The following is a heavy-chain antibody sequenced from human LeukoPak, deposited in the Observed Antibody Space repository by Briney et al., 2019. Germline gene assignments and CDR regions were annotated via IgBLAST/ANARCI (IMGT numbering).Heavy chain of an antibody. J-gene: IGHJ4*02. V-gene: IGHV4-34*01. CDR2: MNKSGNT. CDR1: VMSFSGYY. Sequence: SDTLSLLCALCVMSFSGYYWSWIRQSPGKRLERIGEMNKSGNTNYNPSLKSRITISVDTSKNQFSLKLDSVSVAETVVYYCTQGPSSKSGADSSGFLDYWGQGTLVTVAS. CDR3: TQGPSSKSGADSSGFLDY. D-gene: IGHD3-22*01.